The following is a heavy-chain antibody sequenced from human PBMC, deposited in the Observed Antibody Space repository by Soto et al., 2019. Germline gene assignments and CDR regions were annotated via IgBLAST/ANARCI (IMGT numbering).Heavy chain of an antibody. CDR3: ARGWWEREGYVMDV. Sequence: SETLSLTCTVSGHSISSSTYYWGWLRQPPGRGLEWIGSVYYGENTYYNPSLKSRVTISVDTSKNLFSLTLSSVTAADTAVYYCARGWWEREGYVMDVWGQGTTVTVSS. V-gene: IGHV4-39*02. CDR1: GHSISSSTYY. J-gene: IGHJ6*02. D-gene: IGHD1-26*01. CDR2: VYYGENT.